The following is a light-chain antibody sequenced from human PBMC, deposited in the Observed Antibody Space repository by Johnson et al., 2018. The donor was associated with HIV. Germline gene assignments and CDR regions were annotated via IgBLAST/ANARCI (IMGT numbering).Light chain of an antibody. Sequence: QSVLTQPPSVSAAPGQKVTISCSGSSSNIGNNYVSWYQQLPGTAPKLLIYENNKRPSGIPDRISGSKSGTSATLGITGLQTGDEADYYCGTWDSSLSAEVCGTGTKVTVL. V-gene: IGLV1-51*02. CDR2: ENN. CDR3: GTWDSSLSAEV. CDR1: SSNIGNNY. J-gene: IGLJ1*01.